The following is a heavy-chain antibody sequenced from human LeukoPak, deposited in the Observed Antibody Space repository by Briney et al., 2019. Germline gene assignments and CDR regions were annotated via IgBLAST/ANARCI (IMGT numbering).Heavy chain of an antibody. CDR3: SRVGTATTLAIDY. J-gene: IGHJ4*02. Sequence: GGPLRLSCTGSGFTFGDYVMSWFRQAPGKGLEWVGFIRSKAYGGTTEYAASVKGRFTISRDESKSIAYLQMNSLKTEDTAMYYCSRVGTATTLAIDYWGQGALVTVSS. V-gene: IGHV3-49*03. CDR1: GFTFGDYV. D-gene: IGHD4-17*01. CDR2: IRSKAYGGTT.